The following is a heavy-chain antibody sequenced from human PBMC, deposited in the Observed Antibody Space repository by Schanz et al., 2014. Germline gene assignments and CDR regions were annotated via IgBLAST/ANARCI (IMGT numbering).Heavy chain of an antibody. CDR1: EYSFTSYS. V-gene: IGHV1-3*04. CDR2: INTGSGDT. CDR3: ARDRRLFVRDDLYYFDS. J-gene: IGHJ4*02. Sequence: QVHLVQSGAEVKRPGASVKVSCKASEYSFTSYSMHWVRQAPGQRLEWMGWINTGSGDTKYSQNFQGRVTITRDTSASTAYMALTDLRSDDTSVYYCARDRRLFVRDDLYYFDSWGQGTLVTVSS. D-gene: IGHD3-10*02.